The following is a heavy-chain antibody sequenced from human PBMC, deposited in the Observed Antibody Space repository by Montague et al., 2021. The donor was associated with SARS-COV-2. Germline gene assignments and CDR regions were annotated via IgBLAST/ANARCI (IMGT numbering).Heavy chain of an antibody. Sequence: SLRLSCAASGFTFSSYWMSWVRQAPGKGLEWVANIKQDGSEKYYVDSVKGRFSISRDNAKNSLYLQMSSLRAEDTAMYYCTRVGWGYSDGLDYWGQGTLVTVSS. CDR1: GFTFSSYW. CDR3: TRVGWGYSDGLDY. J-gene: IGHJ4*02. V-gene: IGHV3-7*01. CDR2: IKQDGSEK. D-gene: IGHD5-18*01.